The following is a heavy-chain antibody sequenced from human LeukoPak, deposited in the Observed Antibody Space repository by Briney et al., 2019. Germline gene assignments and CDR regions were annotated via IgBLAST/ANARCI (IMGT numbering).Heavy chain of an antibody. Sequence: GGSLRLSCAASGFTFSTYSMNWVRQAPGKGLEWVSSISSSTSYIYYADSVKVLFTISRDNAKNSLYLQMNSLRAEDTAVYYCARDRYGYYGMDVWGQGTTVTVSS. CDR3: ARDRYGYYGMDV. J-gene: IGHJ6*02. CDR1: GFTFSTYS. D-gene: IGHD1-1*01. V-gene: IGHV3-21*01. CDR2: ISSSTSYI.